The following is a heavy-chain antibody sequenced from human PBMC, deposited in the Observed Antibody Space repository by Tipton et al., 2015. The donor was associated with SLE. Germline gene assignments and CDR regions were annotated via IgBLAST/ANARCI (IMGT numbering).Heavy chain of an antibody. Sequence: TLSLTCTVSGGSISSYYWSWIRQPPGKGLEWIGYIYTSGSTNYNPSLKSRVTISVDTSKNQFSLKLSSVTAADTAVYYCAGLYSSGGTDYWGQGTLVTVSS. CDR3: AGLYSSGGTDY. CDR1: GGSISSYY. V-gene: IGHV4-4*09. D-gene: IGHD6-19*01. CDR2: IYTSGST. J-gene: IGHJ4*02.